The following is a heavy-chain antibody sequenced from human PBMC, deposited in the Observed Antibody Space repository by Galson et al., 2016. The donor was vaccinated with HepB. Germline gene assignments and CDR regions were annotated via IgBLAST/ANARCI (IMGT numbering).Heavy chain of an antibody. CDR2: IQQDGSRE. CDR1: GFTISNLW. CDR3: LADTYYFDL. V-gene: IGHV3-7*01. J-gene: IGHJ3*01. D-gene: IGHD2-15*01. Sequence: SLRLSCAASGFTISNLWMNWVRQAPGKGLEWVANIQQDGSRENYVDSVKGRFTISRDNAKNLLFLQMNSLRVEDTAVYYCLADTYYFDLWGQGTMVSVSS.